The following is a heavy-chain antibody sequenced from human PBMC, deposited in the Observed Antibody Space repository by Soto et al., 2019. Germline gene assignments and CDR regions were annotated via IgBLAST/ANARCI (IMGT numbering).Heavy chain of an antibody. CDR3: ARDWGIAVAGIRRNYFDY. D-gene: IGHD6-19*01. Sequence: ASVKVSCKASGYTFTSYGISWVRQAPGQGLEWMGWISAYNGNTNYAQKLQGRVTMTTDTSTSTAYMELRSLRSDDTAVYYCARDWGIAVAGIRRNYFDYLGQGTLVTVSS. V-gene: IGHV1-18*01. J-gene: IGHJ4*02. CDR2: ISAYNGNT. CDR1: GYTFTSYG.